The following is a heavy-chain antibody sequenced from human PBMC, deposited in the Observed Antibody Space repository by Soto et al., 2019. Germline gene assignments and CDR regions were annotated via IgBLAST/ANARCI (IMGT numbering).Heavy chain of an antibody. D-gene: IGHD3-10*01. J-gene: IGHJ4*02. Sequence: QVQLQESGPGLVKPSQTLSLTCTVSGGSISSGGYYWSWIRQHPGKGLEWIGYIYYSGSTYYNPSLKSRVTISVDTSKHQFSRKLSSVTAADTAVYYCARGEWFGELFDFDYWGQGTLVTVSS. CDR1: GGSISSGGYY. CDR3: ARGEWFGELFDFDY. CDR2: IYYSGST. V-gene: IGHV4-31*03.